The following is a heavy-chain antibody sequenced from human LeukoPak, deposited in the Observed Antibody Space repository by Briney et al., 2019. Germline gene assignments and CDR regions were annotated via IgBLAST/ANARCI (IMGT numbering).Heavy chain of an antibody. Sequence: SETLSLTCTVSGGSISSGGYYWSWIRQHPGKGLEWIGYIYYSGSTYYNPSLKSRVTISVYTSKNQFSLKLSSVTAADTAVYYCARVVVPAAINGGGDYFDYWGQGTLVTVSS. CDR2: IYYSGST. CDR3: ARVVVPAAINGGGDYFDY. V-gene: IGHV4-31*03. D-gene: IGHD2-2*01. J-gene: IGHJ4*02. CDR1: GGSISSGGYY.